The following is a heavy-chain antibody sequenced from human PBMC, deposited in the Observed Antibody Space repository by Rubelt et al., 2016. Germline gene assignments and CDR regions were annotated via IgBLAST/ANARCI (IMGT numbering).Heavy chain of an antibody. CDR3: AIDGPLRGQLGY. CDR2: IYSGGST. CDR1: GFTVSSNY. V-gene: IGHV3-53*01. J-gene: IGHJ4*02. D-gene: IGHD1-1*01. Sequence: EVQLVESGGGLIQPGGSLRLSCAASGFTVSSNYMSWVRQAPGKGLEWVSVIYSGGSTYYAESVKGRFTISRDNSKNTSYLQTNSLRANYTAVYYCAIDGPLRGQLGYWGQGTLVTVSS.